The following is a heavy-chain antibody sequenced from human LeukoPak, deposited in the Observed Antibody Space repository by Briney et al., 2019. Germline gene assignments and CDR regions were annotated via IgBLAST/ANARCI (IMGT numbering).Heavy chain of an antibody. CDR2: IKFNTGGT. J-gene: IGHJ4*02. D-gene: IGHD3-22*01. CDR1: RHTFTGYY. CDR3: AAGSVYYYDSSGSFDY. V-gene: IGHV1-2*02. Sequence: ASVKVSRKALRHTFTGYYMHWVRQAPGQGPEWMGWIKFNTGGTNYAQKFQGRVIMTREMSINTVYMELTRLTSDDTAVYYCAAGSVYYYDSSGSFDYWGQGTLVSVSS.